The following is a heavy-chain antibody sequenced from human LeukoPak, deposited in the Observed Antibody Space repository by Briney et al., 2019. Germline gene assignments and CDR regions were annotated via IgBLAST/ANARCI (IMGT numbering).Heavy chain of an antibody. J-gene: IGHJ4*02. CDR3: AKDKLGAGGQSDY. CDR2: ISGSGGGT. Sequence: GGSLRLSCAASAFTFRSYAMSWVRQAGGKGLEWVSSISGSGGGTYYTDSVQGRFTMSRDNSKNTLSLQMNSLRAEDTALYYCAKDKLGAGGQSDYWGQGTLVTVSS. D-gene: IGHD6-13*01. CDR1: AFTFRSYA. V-gene: IGHV3-23*01.